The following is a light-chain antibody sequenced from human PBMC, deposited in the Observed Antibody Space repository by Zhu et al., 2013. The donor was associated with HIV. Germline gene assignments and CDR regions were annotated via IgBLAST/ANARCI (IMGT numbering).Light chain of an antibody. CDR1: QSVLYSSNNKNY. CDR2: WAS. CDR3: QQYYSSLPS. V-gene: IGKV4-1*01. J-gene: IGKJ2*03. Sequence: DIVLTQSPEFLAVSLGERATIHCKSSQSVLYSSNNKNYLAWYQQKPGQPPKLLFYWASTRESGVPDRFSGSGSGTDFTLTISNLQAEDVAVYYCQQYYSSLPSFGQGTKLEIK.